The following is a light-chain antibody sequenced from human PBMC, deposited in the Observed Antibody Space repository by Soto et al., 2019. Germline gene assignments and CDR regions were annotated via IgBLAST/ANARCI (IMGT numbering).Light chain of an antibody. CDR2: KAS. J-gene: IGKJ1*01. V-gene: IGKV1-5*03. Sequence: DIQMTQSPSTLSRSVGDRGTITCRSSQTISSWLAWYQQKPGKAHKLLIYKASTLKSGVPSRFSGSGSGTEFTLTISSLQPDDFATYYCQHCNSYSEAFGQGTKVDIK. CDR3: QHCNSYSEA. CDR1: QTISSW.